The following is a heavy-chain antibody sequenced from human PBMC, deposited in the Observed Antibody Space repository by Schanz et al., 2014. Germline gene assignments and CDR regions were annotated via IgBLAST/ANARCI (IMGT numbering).Heavy chain of an antibody. CDR2: ISSTSTYL. CDR3: AGGRAVVTPLDF. V-gene: IGHV3-21*01. CDR1: GFTFSSYT. Sequence: EVQLVESGGGLVKPGDSLRLSCAASGFTFSSYTMKWVRQAPGKGLEWVSSISSTSTYLYYADSVKGRFTISRDSARNSLYLQMSSLRTEDTAVYFCAGGRAVVTPLDFWGQGTLVTVSS. D-gene: IGHD2-15*01. J-gene: IGHJ4*02.